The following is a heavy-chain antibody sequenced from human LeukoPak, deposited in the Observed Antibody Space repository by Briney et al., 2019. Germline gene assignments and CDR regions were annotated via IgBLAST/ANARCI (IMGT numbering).Heavy chain of an antibody. J-gene: IGHJ3*02. CDR3: ARRDGYDAFDI. CDR2: INPKSGDS. D-gene: IGHD5-24*01. Sequence: GASVKVSCKASGYTFTAYYMHWVRQAPGQGLEWMGWINPKSGDSNSAQRFQGRVTMTRDTSFSTAYMELSRLRSDDTAVYYCARRDGYDAFDIWGQGTMVIVSS. CDR1: GYTFTAYY. V-gene: IGHV1-2*02.